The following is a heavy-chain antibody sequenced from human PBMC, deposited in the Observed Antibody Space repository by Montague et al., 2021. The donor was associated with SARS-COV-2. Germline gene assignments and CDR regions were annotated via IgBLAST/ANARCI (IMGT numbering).Heavy chain of an antibody. V-gene: IGHV6-1*01. Sequence: CAISGDSVWSNTAAWDWTRQSPLGALDWLGRTNYRSKWTSDYATSVEGRISIDPDTSKNQFFLHLRSVTPEDTGVYYCVRDTGSAQAGFDAWGQGTLVTVSS. CDR2: TNYRSKWTS. CDR3: VRDTGSAQAGFDA. D-gene: IGHD4-17*01. J-gene: IGHJ4*02. CDR1: GDSVWSNTAA.